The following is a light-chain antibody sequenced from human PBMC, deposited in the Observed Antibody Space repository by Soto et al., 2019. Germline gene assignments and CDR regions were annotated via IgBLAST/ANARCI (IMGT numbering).Light chain of an antibody. V-gene: IGKV3-20*01. Sequence: EIVLTQSPGTLSLSPGERATLSCRASQSVSNTYLAWYQQQPGQAPRLLIYGASNRATGIPDRFSGSGSGTDFTLTISRLEPEDFAVYYCQQYDSSSWTFGQGTKVEIK. J-gene: IGKJ1*01. CDR1: QSVSNTY. CDR3: QQYDSSSWT. CDR2: GAS.